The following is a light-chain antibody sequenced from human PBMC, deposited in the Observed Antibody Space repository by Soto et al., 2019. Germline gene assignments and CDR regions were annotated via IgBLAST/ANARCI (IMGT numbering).Light chain of an antibody. V-gene: IGKV3-15*01. Sequence: EIVMTQSPATLSVSPGERVTLSCRTSQSVSSNFAWYQQKPGQAPRLLIYGASTRATGIPARFSGSGSGTDFTLTISRLEPEDSAVYYCQQHLGRHTFGQGTKVDIK. CDR1: QSVSSN. CDR3: QQHLGRHT. J-gene: IGKJ1*01. CDR2: GAS.